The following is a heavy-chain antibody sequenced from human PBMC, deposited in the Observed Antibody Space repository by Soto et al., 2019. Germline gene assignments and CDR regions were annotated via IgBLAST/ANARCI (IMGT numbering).Heavy chain of an antibody. CDR3: ARDWPDTYCGGDCPLGYNYHGMDV. D-gene: IGHD2-21*02. V-gene: IGHV1-46*02. Sequence: QVQLVQSGAELKKPGASVSLSCKASGFNFNTYYIHWVRQSPGEGLQWMGVINPTNGFTSYSQKFQGLVTMTADTSTTTVYLQLSGLKSEDTAVYFCARDWPDTYCGGDCPLGYNYHGMDVWGQGTAVTVSS. CDR2: INPTNGFT. CDR1: GFNFNTYY. J-gene: IGHJ6*02.